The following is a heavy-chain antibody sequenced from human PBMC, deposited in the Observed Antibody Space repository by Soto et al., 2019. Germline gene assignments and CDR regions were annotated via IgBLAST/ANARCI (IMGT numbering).Heavy chain of an antibody. CDR1: GGTFSSYA. Sequence: QVQLVQSGAEVKKPGSSVKVSCKASGGTFSSYAISWVRQAPGQGLEWMGGIIPIFGTANYAQKIQGRVTSTADESTSTAYMELSSLRSEDTAVYYCATMKGGYQSYYYGMAVWGQGTTVTVSS. D-gene: IGHD3-16*02. CDR2: IIPIFGTA. V-gene: IGHV1-69*12. J-gene: IGHJ6*02. CDR3: ATMKGGYQSYYYGMAV.